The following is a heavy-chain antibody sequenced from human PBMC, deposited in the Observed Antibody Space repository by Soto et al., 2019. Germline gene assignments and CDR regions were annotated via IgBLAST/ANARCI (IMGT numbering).Heavy chain of an antibody. CDR1: IGSISSYN. Sequence: SETLSLTCTVSIGSISSYNWNWVRQPPGKGLEWIGFINYSGSTHYNPSLKIRVTISLDTSKNQFSLKLNSVTAADTAVYYCARENYYALDYWGPGTLVTVSS. CDR3: ARENYYALDY. CDR2: INYSGST. D-gene: IGHD3-10*01. J-gene: IGHJ4*02. V-gene: IGHV4-59*01.